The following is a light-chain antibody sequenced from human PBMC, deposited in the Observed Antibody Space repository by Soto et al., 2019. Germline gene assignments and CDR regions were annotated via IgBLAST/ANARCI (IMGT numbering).Light chain of an antibody. V-gene: IGKV3-20*01. CDR1: QSVGTR. CDR2: GAS. Sequence: EILLTQSPDTLSLSPGERATLSCRAAQSVGTRLAWYQHKTGQAPRLLISGASSRATGIPDRFTGSGSETSFTLTISRLEPEDFALYYCQPYQSGHLIPFGQGTRLEI. J-gene: IGKJ5*01. CDR3: QPYQSGHLIP.